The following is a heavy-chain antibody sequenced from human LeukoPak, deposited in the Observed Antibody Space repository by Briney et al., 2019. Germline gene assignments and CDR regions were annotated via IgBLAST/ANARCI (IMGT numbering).Heavy chain of an antibody. J-gene: IGHJ4*02. D-gene: IGHD2-15*01. CDR1: GFTFSSYW. CDR2: IDPDGSHQ. Sequence: QSGGSLRLSCVASGFTFSSYWATWVRQAPGKGLEWVANIDPDGSHQYYVDSVKGRFTISKDNAKNSLYLQMNSLRAEDTAVYYCARDGGRREDYWGQGALVTVSS. V-gene: IGHV3-7*01. CDR3: ARDGGRREDY.